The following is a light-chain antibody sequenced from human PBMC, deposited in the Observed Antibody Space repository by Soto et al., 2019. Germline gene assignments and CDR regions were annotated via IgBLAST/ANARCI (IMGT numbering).Light chain of an antibody. V-gene: IGKV3-15*01. CDR1: QSVSSN. Sequence: EIVMTQSPVTLSVSPGERATLSCRASQSVSSNLAWYQQKPGQTPRLLIYDASTRATGIPARFSGSGSGTEFTLTISSLQSEDFAAYFCQHYNNWPLTFVPGTKVDI. J-gene: IGKJ3*01. CDR2: DAS. CDR3: QHYNNWPLT.